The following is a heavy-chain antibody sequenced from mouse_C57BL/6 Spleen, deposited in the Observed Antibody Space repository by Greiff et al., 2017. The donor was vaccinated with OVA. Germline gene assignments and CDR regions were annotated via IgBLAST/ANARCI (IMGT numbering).Heavy chain of an antibody. J-gene: IGHJ2*01. Sequence: VQLKQSGPELVKPGASVKMSCKASGYTFTDYNMHWVKQSHGKSLEWIGYINPNNGGTSYNQKFKGKATLTVNKSSSTAYMELRSLTSEDSAVYYCARRGYYGNLYYFDYWGQGTTLTVSS. CDR2: INPNNGGT. V-gene: IGHV1-22*01. D-gene: IGHD2-1*01. CDR1: GYTFTDYN. CDR3: ARRGYYGNLYYFDY.